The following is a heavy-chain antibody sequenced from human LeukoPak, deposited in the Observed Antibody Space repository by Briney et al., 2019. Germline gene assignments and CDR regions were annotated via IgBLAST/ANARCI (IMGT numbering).Heavy chain of an antibody. D-gene: IGHD3-22*01. J-gene: IGHJ5*02. Sequence: GGSLRLSCAASGFIFNNYGLIWVRQAPGTGLQWVSAISNDGGGIQYADFVKGRFTISRDNSKNMLFLQMNSLTAADTVLYYCAKGSSGYFADLWGQGTLVTVSS. V-gene: IGHV3-23*01. CDR1: GFIFNNYG. CDR2: ISNDGGGI. CDR3: AKGSSGYFADL.